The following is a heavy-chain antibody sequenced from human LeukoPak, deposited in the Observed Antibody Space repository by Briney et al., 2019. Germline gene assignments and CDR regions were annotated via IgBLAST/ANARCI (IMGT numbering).Heavy chain of an antibody. J-gene: IGHJ3*02. Sequence: GGSLRLSCAASGFTFSTYWMHWVRQAPGKGLVWVSRINTDGSGTGYADSVKGRFSISRDNAKNTLYLQMNSLRAEDTAVYYCARDSNDAFDIWGQGTMVTVPS. CDR2: INTDGSGT. CDR1: GFTFSTYW. CDR3: ARDSNDAFDI. V-gene: IGHV3-74*01.